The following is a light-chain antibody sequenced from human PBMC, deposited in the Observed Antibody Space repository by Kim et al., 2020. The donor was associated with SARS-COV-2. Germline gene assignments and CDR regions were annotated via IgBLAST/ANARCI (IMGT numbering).Light chain of an antibody. CDR2: AVS. Sequence: ASVGNTVTITCRASQVIGNYVAWFQHKPGRVPKSLIYAVSVLESGVPSRFSGSGSGTHFTLTVTSLQPEDFATYFCQQYFDYPITFGQGTRLEIK. CDR1: QVIGNY. J-gene: IGKJ5*01. V-gene: IGKV1-16*01. CDR3: QQYFDYPIT.